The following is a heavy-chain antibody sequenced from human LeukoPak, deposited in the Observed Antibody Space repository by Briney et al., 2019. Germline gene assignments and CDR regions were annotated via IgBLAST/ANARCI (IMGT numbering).Heavy chain of an antibody. Sequence: GGSLRLSCAASGFTFSSYAMSWVRQAPGKGLEWVSAISGSGGSTYYADSVKGRFTISRDNSKNTLYLQMNSLRAEDTAVYFCAKRKYYESSFDLWGQGTLVTVSS. CDR3: AKRKYYESSFDL. V-gene: IGHV3-23*01. D-gene: IGHD3-22*01. J-gene: IGHJ5*02. CDR1: GFTFSSYA. CDR2: ISGSGGST.